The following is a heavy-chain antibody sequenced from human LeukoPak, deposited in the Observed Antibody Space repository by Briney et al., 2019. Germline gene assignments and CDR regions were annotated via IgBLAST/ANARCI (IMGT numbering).Heavy chain of an antibody. CDR1: GFPFSSYW. V-gene: IGHV3-74*01. CDR2: INSDGSAT. Sequence: GGSLRLSCAASGFPFSSYWMHWVRHVPGKGLLWVSRINSDGSATIYADSVRGRFTISRDNAKNTLYLQMSGLRVEDTAVYHCASDSPYYGMDIWGQGTTVTVSS. J-gene: IGHJ6*02. CDR3: ASDSPYYGMDI.